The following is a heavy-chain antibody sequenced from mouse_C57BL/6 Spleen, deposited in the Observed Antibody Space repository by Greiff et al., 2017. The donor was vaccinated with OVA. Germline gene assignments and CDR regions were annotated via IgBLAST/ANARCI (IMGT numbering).Heavy chain of an antibody. J-gene: IGHJ3*01. CDR2: IDPENGDT. Sequence: EVQLQQSGAELVRPGASVKLSCTASGFNIKDDYMHWVKQRPEQGLEWIGWIDPENGDTEYASKFQGKATITADTSSNTAYLQLSSLTSEDTAVYYCTDLYYGNSWFAYWGQGTLVTVSA. V-gene: IGHV14-4*01. D-gene: IGHD2-1*01. CDR3: TDLYYGNSWFAY. CDR1: GFNIKDDY.